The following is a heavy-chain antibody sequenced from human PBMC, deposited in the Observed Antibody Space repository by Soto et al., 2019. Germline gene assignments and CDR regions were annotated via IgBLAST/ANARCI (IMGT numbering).Heavy chain of an antibody. CDR1: GYTFTSYG. V-gene: IGHV1-18*01. Sequence: QVQLVQSGAEVKKPGASVKVPCKASGYTFTSYGISWVRQAPGQGLEWMGWISAYNGNTKYAQKLQGRVTMTTDTSPSTAYMEVRSLRSDETAVYYCARNLAVGLVDYWGQGTLVTVSS. CDR3: ARNLAVGLVDY. D-gene: IGHD6-19*01. CDR2: ISAYNGNT. J-gene: IGHJ4*02.